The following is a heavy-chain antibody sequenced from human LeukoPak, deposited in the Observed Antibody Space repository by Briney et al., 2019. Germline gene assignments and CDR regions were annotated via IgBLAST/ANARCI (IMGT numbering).Heavy chain of an antibody. Sequence: AGSLRLSCAASGFTFSSYSMNWVRQAPGKGLEWVSSISSSSSYIYYADSVKGRFTISRDNAKNSLYLQMNSLRAEDTAVYYCARAVVRGVADYWGQGTLVTVSS. CDR2: ISSSSSYI. J-gene: IGHJ4*02. CDR1: GFTFSSYS. V-gene: IGHV3-21*01. D-gene: IGHD3-10*01. CDR3: ARAVVRGVADY.